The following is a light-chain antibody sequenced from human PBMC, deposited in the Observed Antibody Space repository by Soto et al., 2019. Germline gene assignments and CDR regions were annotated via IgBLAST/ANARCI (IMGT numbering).Light chain of an antibody. CDR3: QQNNNWPYT. Sequence: EIVMTQSPATLSVSPGERATLSCRASHSVSGGLAWYQQKPGQAPRLLIYRASIRVTGIPARFSGSGSGTEFTLTISSLQSEDFAVYYCQQNNNWPYTFGQGTKVDI. CDR1: HSVSGG. J-gene: IGKJ2*01. CDR2: RAS. V-gene: IGKV3-15*01.